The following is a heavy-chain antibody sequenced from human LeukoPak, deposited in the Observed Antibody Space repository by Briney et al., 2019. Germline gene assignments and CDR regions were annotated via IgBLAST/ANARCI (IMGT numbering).Heavy chain of an antibody. CDR2: IYYSGST. Sequence: SETLSLTCTVSGGSISSGGYYWSWIRQHPGKGLEWIGYIYYSGSTYYNPSLKSRVTISVDTSKNQFSLKLSSVTAANTAVYYCARSPNYYDSSGHDAFDIWGQGTMVTVSS. J-gene: IGHJ3*02. CDR1: GGSISSGGYY. CDR3: ARSPNYYDSSGHDAFDI. D-gene: IGHD3-22*01. V-gene: IGHV4-30-4*08.